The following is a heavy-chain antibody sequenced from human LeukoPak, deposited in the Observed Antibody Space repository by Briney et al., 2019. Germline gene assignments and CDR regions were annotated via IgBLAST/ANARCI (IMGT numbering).Heavy chain of an antibody. CDR1: GGSISSYY. Sequence: PSETLSLPCTVSGGSISSYYWSWIRQPPGKGLEWIGYIYYSGSTNYNPSLKSRVTISVDTSKNQFSLKLSSVTAADTAVYYCAREGAHDSSGYYQDYWGQGTLVTVSS. CDR2: IYYSGST. CDR3: AREGAHDSSGYYQDY. J-gene: IGHJ4*02. D-gene: IGHD3-22*01. V-gene: IGHV4-59*01.